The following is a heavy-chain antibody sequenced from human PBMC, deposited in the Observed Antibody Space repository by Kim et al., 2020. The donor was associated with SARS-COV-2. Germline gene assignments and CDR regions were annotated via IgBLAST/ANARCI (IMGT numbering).Heavy chain of an antibody. Sequence: GGSLRLSCAASGFTFGTYAMGWVRRAPGKGLEWVASINTGGTHTYYADSVKGRLTISRDNSKNNLYLQMNNLRAEDTALYYCARDIRASGSYGWFDSWG. V-gene: IGHV3-23*01. CDR1: GFTFGTYA. D-gene: IGHD3-10*01. J-gene: IGHJ5*01. CDR3: ARDIRASGSYGWFDS. CDR2: INTGGTHT.